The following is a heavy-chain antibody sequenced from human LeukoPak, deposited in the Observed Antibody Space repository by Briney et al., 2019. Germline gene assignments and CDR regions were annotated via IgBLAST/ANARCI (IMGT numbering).Heavy chain of an antibody. J-gene: IGHJ1*01. V-gene: IGHV3-48*03. D-gene: IGHD4-17*01. Sequence: PGRSLRLSCAASGFTFDDYAMHWVRQAPGKGLEWVSYISSSGSTIYYADSVKGRFTISRDNAKNSLYLQMNSLRAEDTAVYYCARDDYGDYVGYFQHWGQGTLVTVSS. CDR2: ISSSGSTI. CDR3: ARDDYGDYVGYFQH. CDR1: GFTFDDYA.